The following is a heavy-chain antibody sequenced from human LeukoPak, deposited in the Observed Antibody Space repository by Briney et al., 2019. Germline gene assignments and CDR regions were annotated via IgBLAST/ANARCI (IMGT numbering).Heavy chain of an antibody. J-gene: IGHJ4*02. CDR1: GGSFSGYY. V-gene: IGHV4-34*01. Sequence: SETLSLTCAVYGGSFSGYYWSWIRQPPGKGLEWIGEINHSGSTNYNPSLKSRVTISVDTSKNQFSLKLSSVTAADTAVYYCAGSYSGSYLPFDYWGQGTLVTVSS. CDR2: INHSGST. CDR3: AGSYSGSYLPFDY. D-gene: IGHD1-26*01.